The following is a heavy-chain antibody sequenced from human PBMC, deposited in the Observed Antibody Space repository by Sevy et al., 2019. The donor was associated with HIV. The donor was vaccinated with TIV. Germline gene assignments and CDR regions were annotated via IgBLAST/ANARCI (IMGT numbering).Heavy chain of an antibody. CDR3: AKEAAMGYV. J-gene: IGHJ6*02. CDR2: ISPSGGST. D-gene: IGHD5-18*01. Sequence: GGSLRLSCAASGFTFISYAMSWVRQAPGKGLEWVSSISPSGGSTYYADSVKGRFSNSRDNSKNTVDLQMNSLRAEDTAVYDCAKEAAMGYVWGQGTTVTVSS. CDR1: GFTFISYA. V-gene: IGHV3-23*01.